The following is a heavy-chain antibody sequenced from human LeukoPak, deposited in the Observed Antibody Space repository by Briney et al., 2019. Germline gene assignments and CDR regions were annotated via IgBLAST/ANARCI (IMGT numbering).Heavy chain of an antibody. CDR1: GGSFSGYH. V-gene: IGHV4-34*01. J-gene: IGHJ4*02. CDR2: INPSGST. Sequence: SETLSLTCAVYGGSFSGYHWTWIRQSPGKGLEWIGDINPSGSTYYNPSLKSRLTISVDTSKNQFSLKLRSVTAADTAVYYCARGRHDITMIVVVMTSVSYYLDVWGQGTLVTVSS. CDR3: ARGRHDITMIVVVMTSVSYYLDV. D-gene: IGHD3-22*01.